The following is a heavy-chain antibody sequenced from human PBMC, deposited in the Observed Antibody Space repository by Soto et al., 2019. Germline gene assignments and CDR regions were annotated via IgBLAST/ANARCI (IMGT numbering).Heavy chain of an antibody. CDR3: ARMTIAAADEGYYYYGMDV. J-gene: IGHJ6*02. D-gene: IGHD6-13*01. CDR1: GGPISSGVYY. V-gene: IGHV4-31*03. CDR2: IYYSGST. Sequence: SETLSLTCTVSGGPISSGVYYWSWIRHHPGKGLEWIGYIYYSGSTYYNPSLKSRVTISVDTSKNQFSLKLSSVTAADTAVYYCARMTIAAADEGYYYYGMDVWGQGTTVTVSS.